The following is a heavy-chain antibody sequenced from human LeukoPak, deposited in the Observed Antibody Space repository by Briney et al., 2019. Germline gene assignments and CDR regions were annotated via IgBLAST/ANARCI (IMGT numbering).Heavy chain of an antibody. CDR3: AEQYGGGNQDNDR. V-gene: IGHV4-34*01. CDR1: GGSFSGYY. D-gene: IGHD1-14*01. J-gene: IGHJ6*04. Sequence: PSETLSLTCAVYGGSFSGYYWSWIRQPPGKGLEWIGEINHSGSTNFNPSLKSRVTISVDTSKNQFSLKLNSLTAADTAVYYCAEQYGGGNQDNDRWGRGTKVTVSS. CDR2: INHSGST.